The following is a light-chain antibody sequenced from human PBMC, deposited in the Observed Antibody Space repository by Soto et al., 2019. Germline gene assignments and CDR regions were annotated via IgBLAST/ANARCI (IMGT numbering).Light chain of an antibody. J-gene: IGKJ1*01. Sequence: KQSPATLSVSPWRRATLTCMAGQRVVNNLAWWWQKPGQAPSHLIYGASTRANGIAARFSGSGAGTALSLPTSRIEHEDFLVSYCQQYDSSQWTFGQGTKVDIK. CDR2: GAS. V-gene: IGKV3-15*01. CDR1: QRVVNN. CDR3: QQYDSSQWT.